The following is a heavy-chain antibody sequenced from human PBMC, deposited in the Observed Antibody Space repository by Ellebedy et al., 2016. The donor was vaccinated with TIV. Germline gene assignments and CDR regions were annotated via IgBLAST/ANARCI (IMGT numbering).Heavy chain of an antibody. CDR2: FSPAGGST. J-gene: IGHJ6*02. CDR1: GYNFDKYY. D-gene: IGHD3-10*01. V-gene: IGHV1-46*02. Sequence: ASVKVSCXASGYNFDKYYIHWVRQTPGQGLEWMGIFSPAGGSTYYAQKFQGRVTMTRDTPMNTIYMELSSLRSDDTAIYYCARDLYFGAGTSYRAPYFYGVDVWGQGTTVTVSS. CDR3: ARDLYFGAGTSYRAPYFYGVDV.